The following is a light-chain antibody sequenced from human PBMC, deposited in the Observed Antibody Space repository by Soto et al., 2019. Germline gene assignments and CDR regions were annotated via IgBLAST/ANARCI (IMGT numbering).Light chain of an antibody. Sequence: QAVVTQEPSLTVSPGETVTLTCGPSTGPLTSGHFPYWFQQEPGQAPRALIFDTTNRHSWTPARFSGSLLGGKAALTLSGAQPEDEADYYCLLYYDVARVLGGGTQLTV. CDR3: LLYYDVARV. J-gene: IGLJ2*01. CDR2: DTT. CDR1: TGPLTSGHF. V-gene: IGLV7-46*01.